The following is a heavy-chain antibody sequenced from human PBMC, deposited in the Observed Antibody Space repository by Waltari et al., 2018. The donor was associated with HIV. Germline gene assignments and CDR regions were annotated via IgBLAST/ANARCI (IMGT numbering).Heavy chain of an antibody. CDR3: ARDDCSGGSCLDY. J-gene: IGHJ4*02. D-gene: IGHD2-15*01. CDR2: INPDSGGT. V-gene: IGHV1-2*02. CDR1: GYTFPAYY. Sequence: QVQLVQSGSEVKKPGASVQVSCKASGYTFPAYYMPWVRQAPGQGLAWMGWINPDSGGTNYAQKFQGRVTMTRDTSISTAYMELSRLGSDDTAVYYCARDDCSGGSCLDYWGQGTLVTVSS.